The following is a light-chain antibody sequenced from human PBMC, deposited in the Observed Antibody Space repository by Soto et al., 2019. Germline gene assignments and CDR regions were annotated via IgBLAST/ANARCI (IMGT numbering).Light chain of an antibody. CDR2: DAS. Sequence: EIVLTQSPATLSLSPGERATLSCRASQSVSSYLAWYQQKPGQAPRLLIYDASNRATGIPARFSGSGSGTDFTLNISSLEPEDFAVYYCKQRSNWPPLTFGGGTKVEIK. CDR3: KQRSNWPPLT. CDR1: QSVSSY. J-gene: IGKJ4*01. V-gene: IGKV3-11*01.